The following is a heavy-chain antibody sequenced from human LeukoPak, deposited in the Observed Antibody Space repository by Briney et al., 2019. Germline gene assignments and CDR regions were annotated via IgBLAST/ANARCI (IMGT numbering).Heavy chain of an antibody. J-gene: IGHJ4*02. CDR3: ARSGWFNDFDY. D-gene: IGHD2-15*01. CDR2: ISSSSSTI. V-gene: IGHV3-48*01. CDR1: GVTFSSYS. Sequence: GGSLRLSCAASGVTFSSYSMNWVRQAPGKGLEWVSYISSSSSTIYYADSVKGRFTISRDNAKNSLYLQMNSLRAEDTAVYYCARSGWFNDFDYWGQGTLVTVSS.